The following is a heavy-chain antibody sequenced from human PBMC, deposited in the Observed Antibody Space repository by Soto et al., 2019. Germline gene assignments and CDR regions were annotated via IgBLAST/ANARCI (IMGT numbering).Heavy chain of an antibody. CDR1: GGSISSYY. CDR3: ARHATVTTPYYFDY. Sequence: PSETLSLTCTVSGGSISSYYWSWIRQPPGKGLEWIGCIYYSGSTSYNPSLKSRVTISVDTSKNQFSLKLSSVTAADTAVYYCARHATVTTPYYFDYWGQGTLVTVSS. J-gene: IGHJ4*02. V-gene: IGHV4-59*08. D-gene: IGHD4-4*01. CDR2: IYYSGST.